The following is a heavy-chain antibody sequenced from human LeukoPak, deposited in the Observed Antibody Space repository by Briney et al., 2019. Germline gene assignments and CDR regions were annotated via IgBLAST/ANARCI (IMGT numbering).Heavy chain of an antibody. CDR3: AREQSSVYGMDV. Sequence: ASVTVSCTASGYTFTSYYMHWVQQAPGQGLEWMGIINPSGGSTSYAQKFQGRVTMTRDTSTSTVYMELSSLRSEDTAVYYCAREQSSVYGMDVWGQGTTVTVSS. J-gene: IGHJ6*02. V-gene: IGHV1-46*01. D-gene: IGHD1-26*01. CDR2: INPSGGST. CDR1: GYTFTSYY.